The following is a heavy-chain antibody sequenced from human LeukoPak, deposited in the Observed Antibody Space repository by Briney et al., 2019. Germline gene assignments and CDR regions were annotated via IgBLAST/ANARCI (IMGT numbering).Heavy chain of an antibody. CDR3: ARSYVDAFDI. V-gene: IGHV4-34*01. J-gene: IGHJ3*02. Sequence: SETLSLTCAVYGGSFSGYYWSWIRQPPGKGLEWIGEINHSGSTNYNPSLKSRVTISVDTSKNQFSLKLSSVTAADTAVYYCARSYVDAFDIWGQGTMATVSS. CDR2: INHSGST. CDR1: GGSFSGYY. D-gene: IGHD3-16*01.